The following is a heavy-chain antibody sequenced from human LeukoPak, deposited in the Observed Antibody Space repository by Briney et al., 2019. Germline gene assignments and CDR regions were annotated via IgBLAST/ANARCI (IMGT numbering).Heavy chain of an antibody. D-gene: IGHD3-22*01. CDR1: GGSISSSSYY. J-gene: IGHJ3*02. V-gene: IGHV4-39*01. CDR3: ARKGRITMIVRSAFDI. Sequence: PSETLSLTCTVSGGSISSSSYYWGWIRQPPGKGLEWIGSIYYSGSTYYNPSLKSRVTISVDTSKNQFSLKLSSVTAADTAVYYCARKGRITMIVRSAFDIWGQGTMVTVSS. CDR2: IYYSGST.